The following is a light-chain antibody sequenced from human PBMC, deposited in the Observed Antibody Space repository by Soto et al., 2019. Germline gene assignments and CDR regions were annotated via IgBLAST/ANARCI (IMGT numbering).Light chain of an antibody. CDR1: QAIRND. J-gene: IGKJ1*01. CDR3: QQYYRYPWM. V-gene: IGKV1-16*01. Sequence: DIQMTQSPSSLSASVGGRVTVTWRASQAIRNDLAWYQQKPGRAPKSLIYSASNLQSGVPSRFSASGSGTEFTLTITDMQPDDFATYYCQQYYRYPWMFGQGTKVDIK. CDR2: SAS.